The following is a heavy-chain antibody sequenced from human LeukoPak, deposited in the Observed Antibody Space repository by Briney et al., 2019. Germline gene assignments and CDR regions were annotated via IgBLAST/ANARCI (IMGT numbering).Heavy chain of an antibody. Sequence: GGSLRLSCEASRFTFSSYAMSCVRQAPGKGLEWVSVISGSGGSAYYADSVKGRFTISRDNSKNTLYLRMNSLRAEDTAVYYCAKLGTWLQYPFDYWGQGTLVTVSS. CDR2: ISGSGGSA. D-gene: IGHD5-24*01. J-gene: IGHJ4*02. CDR1: RFTFSSYA. CDR3: AKLGTWLQYPFDY. V-gene: IGHV3-23*01.